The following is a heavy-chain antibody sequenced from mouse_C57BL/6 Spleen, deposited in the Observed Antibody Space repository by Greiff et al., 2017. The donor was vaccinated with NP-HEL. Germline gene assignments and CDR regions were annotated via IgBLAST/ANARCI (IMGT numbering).Heavy chain of an antibody. D-gene: IGHD1-1*01. CDR1: GYAFSSSW. V-gene: IGHV1-82*01. CDR2: LYPGDGDT. Sequence: QVQLQQSGPALVKPGASVKISCKASGYAFSSSWMNWVKQRPGKGLEWIGRLYPGDGDTKYNGQFKGKATLTAEKASSTAYMQLSSHTAEDSAVYFCASGYYNGSSYAMDYWGQGTSVTVSS. J-gene: IGHJ4*01. CDR3: ASGYYNGSSYAMDY.